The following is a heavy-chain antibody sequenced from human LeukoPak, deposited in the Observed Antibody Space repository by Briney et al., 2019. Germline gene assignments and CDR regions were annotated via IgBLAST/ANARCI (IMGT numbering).Heavy chain of an antibody. V-gene: IGHV1-18*01. J-gene: IGHJ4*02. D-gene: IGHD3-10*01. CDR2: ISAYNGNT. CDR3: AREACSTYGSGSYCPFDY. Sequence: EASVKVSCKASGYTFTSYGISWVRQAPGQGLEWMGWISAYNGNTNYAQKLQGRVTMTTDTSTSTAYMELRSLRSDDTAVYYCAREACSTYGSGSYCPFDYWGQGTLVTVSS. CDR1: GYTFTSYG.